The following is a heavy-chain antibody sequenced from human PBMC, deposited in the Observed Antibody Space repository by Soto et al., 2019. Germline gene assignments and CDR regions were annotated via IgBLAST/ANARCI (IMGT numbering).Heavy chain of an antibody. V-gene: IGHV1-69*08. CDR3: AREVRGCSSTSCYTGWFDP. CDR2: IIPILGIA. J-gene: IGHJ5*02. CDR1: GGTFSSYT. Sequence: QVQLVQSGAEVKKPGSSVKVSCKASGGTFSSYTISWVRQAPGQGLEWMGRIIPILGIANYAQKFQGRVTITADKSTSTAYMELSSLRSEDTAGYYCAREVRGCSSTSCYTGWFDPWGQGTLVTVSS. D-gene: IGHD2-2*02.